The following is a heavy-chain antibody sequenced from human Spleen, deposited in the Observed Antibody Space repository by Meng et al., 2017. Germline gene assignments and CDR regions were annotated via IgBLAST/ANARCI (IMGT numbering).Heavy chain of an antibody. CDR1: GGSISSSDFY. CDR2: INFGGST. J-gene: IGHJ4*02. Sequence: SETLSLTCAVSGGSISSSDFYWGWVRQPPGKGLEWIGSINFGGSTNYNPSLKSRVTISVDTSKNQFSLKLSSVTAADTAVYYCASSVYSSGWTCFDYWGQGTLVTVSS. V-gene: IGHV4-39*07. CDR3: ASSVYSSGWTCFDY. D-gene: IGHD6-19*01.